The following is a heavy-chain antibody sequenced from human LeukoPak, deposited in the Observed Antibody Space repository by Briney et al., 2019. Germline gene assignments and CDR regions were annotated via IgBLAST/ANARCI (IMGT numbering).Heavy chain of an antibody. CDR3: TRNASPDY. J-gene: IGHJ4*02. Sequence: PSETLSLTCTVSGVSVGSGDYFWSWIRQPPGKGLEWIGYIYFSGSTDSNPLLESRVTVSIDTSKNQFSLKLRSVTAADAAVYYCTRNASPDYWSQGLLVTVSS. CDR2: IYFSGST. CDR1: GVSVGSGDYF. V-gene: IGHV4-30-4*08. D-gene: IGHD1-14*01.